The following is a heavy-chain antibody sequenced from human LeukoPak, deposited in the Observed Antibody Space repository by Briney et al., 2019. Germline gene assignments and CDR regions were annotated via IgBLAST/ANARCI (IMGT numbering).Heavy chain of an antibody. CDR2: IGSSSSYI. D-gene: IGHD1-26*01. Sequence: GGSLRLSCAASGFTFSSYSMNWVRQAPGKGLEWVSSIGSSSSYIYYADSVKGRFTISRDNAKNSLYLQMNSLRAEDTAVYYCARVVGNLGAPIDYWGQGTLVTVSS. J-gene: IGHJ4*02. V-gene: IGHV3-21*01. CDR1: GFTFSSYS. CDR3: ARVVGNLGAPIDY.